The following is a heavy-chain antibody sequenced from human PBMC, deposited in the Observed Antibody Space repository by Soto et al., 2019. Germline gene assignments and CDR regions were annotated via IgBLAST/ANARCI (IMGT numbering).Heavy chain of an antibody. D-gene: IGHD5-18*01. CDR1: GGSIRSGGYY. Sequence: SETLSLTCTVSGGSIRSGGYYWSWVRQNPRKGLEWIGNIYYSGNTYYNPSLKSRLTISVDASKNQFSLNLSSVTAADTAVYYCARDRLMATAGTARHYFGLDVWGQGTTVTV. V-gene: IGHV4-31*03. CDR2: IYYSGNT. CDR3: ARDRLMATAGTARHYFGLDV. J-gene: IGHJ6*02.